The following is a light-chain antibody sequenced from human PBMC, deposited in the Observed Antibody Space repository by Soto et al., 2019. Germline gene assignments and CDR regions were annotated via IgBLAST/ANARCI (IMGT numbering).Light chain of an antibody. CDR2: AAS. Sequence: AILLTPSPSSFSAYSRARVPITCLACQGISSYLAWYQQKPGKAPKLLIYAASTLQSGVPSRFSGSGSGTDFTLTISSLQPEDFATYYCQQANSFPPPVGQGSRLEI. CDR3: QQANSFPPP. CDR1: QGISSY. J-gene: IGKJ5*01. V-gene: IGKV1-8*01.